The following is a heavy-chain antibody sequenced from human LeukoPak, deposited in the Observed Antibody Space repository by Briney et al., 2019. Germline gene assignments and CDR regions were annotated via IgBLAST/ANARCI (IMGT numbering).Heavy chain of an antibody. V-gene: IGHV4-39*02. CDR3: AKGEYWVRF. D-gene: IGHD2/OR15-2a*01. CDR2: INHGGGT. Sequence: SETLSLTCTVSGGSVSRTNYYWAWIRQPPGTGLEWIATINHGGGTHHNPSLKSRLTIAVDTATNDFSLKLSSVTAADTAVYYCAKGEYWVRFWGRGTLVTVSS. J-gene: IGHJ2*01. CDR1: GGSVSRTNYY.